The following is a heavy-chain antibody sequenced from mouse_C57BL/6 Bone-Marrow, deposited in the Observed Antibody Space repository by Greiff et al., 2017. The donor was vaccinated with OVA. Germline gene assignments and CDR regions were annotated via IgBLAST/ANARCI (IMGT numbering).Heavy chain of an antibody. J-gene: IGHJ1*03. CDR2: IWSGGST. CDR3: ARNPLVAKRWYFDV. Sequence: QVQLQQSGPGLVQPSQSLSITCTVSGFSLTSYGVHWVRQSPGKGLEWLGVIWSGGSTDYNAAFISRLSISKDNSKSQVFFKMNSLQADDTAIYYCARNPLVAKRWYFDVWGTGTTVTVSS. CDR1: GFSLTSYG. V-gene: IGHV2-2*01. D-gene: IGHD1-1*01.